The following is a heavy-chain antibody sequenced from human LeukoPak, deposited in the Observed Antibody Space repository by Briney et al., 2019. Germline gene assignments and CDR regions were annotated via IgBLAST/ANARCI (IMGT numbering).Heavy chain of an antibody. Sequence: GGSLRLSCAASGFTVSSNYMNWVRQAPGEGLEWVSLIDTGGTTYYADSVEGRFTISRDSSKNTLFLQMNNLPDDDTAVYYCARHNRGGYDFFDFWGQGTLVTVAS. CDR1: GFTVSSNY. J-gene: IGHJ4*02. CDR3: ARHNRGGYDFFDF. CDR2: IDTGGTT. V-gene: IGHV3-53*01. D-gene: IGHD5-12*01.